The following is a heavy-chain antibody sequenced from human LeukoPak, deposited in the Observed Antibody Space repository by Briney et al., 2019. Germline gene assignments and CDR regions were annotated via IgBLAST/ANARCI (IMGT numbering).Heavy chain of an antibody. V-gene: IGHV1-69*13. Sequence: VASVKVSCKASGGTFSSYAISWVRQAPGQGLEWMGGIIPIFGTANYAQKFQGRVTITADESTSTAYMELSSLRSEDTAVYYCARDQYSYGWWDWGQGTPVTVSS. J-gene: IGHJ4*02. D-gene: IGHD5-18*01. CDR3: ARDQYSYGWWD. CDR1: GGTFSSYA. CDR2: IIPIFGTA.